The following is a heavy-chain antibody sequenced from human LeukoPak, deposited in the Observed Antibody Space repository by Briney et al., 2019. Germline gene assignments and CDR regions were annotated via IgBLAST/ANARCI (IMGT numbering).Heavy chain of an antibody. CDR3: ARVDWMIGAFDI. V-gene: IGHV3-48*02. Sequence: GGSLRLSCAASGFTFSTYSMNWVRQAPGEGLEWASYITSSSSTIYYADSVRGRFTISRDNAKNSLYLQMNSLRDEDTAVYYCARVDWMIGAFDIWGQGTMVTVSS. D-gene: IGHD3-22*01. CDR2: ITSSSSTI. J-gene: IGHJ3*02. CDR1: GFTFSTYS.